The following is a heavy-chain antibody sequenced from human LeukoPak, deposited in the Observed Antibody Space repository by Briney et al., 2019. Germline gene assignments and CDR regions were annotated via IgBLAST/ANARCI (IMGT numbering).Heavy chain of an antibody. D-gene: IGHD1-1*01. CDR3: ARGLEVGADRALDY. CDR2: IHSSGST. V-gene: IGHV4-4*07. J-gene: IGHJ4*02. CDR1: GGSISHYY. Sequence: KPSETLSLTCTASGGSISHYYWSWIRQPAGKGLEWIGRIHSSGSTDYNPSLKSRVTMSVDTSKNQFSAKVNSVTAADTAVYYCARGLEVGADRALDYWGRGTLVTVSS.